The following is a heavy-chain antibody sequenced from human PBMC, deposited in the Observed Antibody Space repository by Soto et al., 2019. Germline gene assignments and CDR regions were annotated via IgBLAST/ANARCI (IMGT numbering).Heavy chain of an antibody. Sequence: SEILSLTCTVSGGSISSYYWSWIRQPPGKGLEWIGYIYYSGSTNYNPSLKSRVTISVDNAKNSVYLHLSSLRAEDSAVYYCRREEYDDWGQGTLVTVSS. CDR3: RREEYDD. V-gene: IGHV4-59*03. CDR1: GGSISSYY. CDR2: IYYSGST. J-gene: IGHJ4*02. D-gene: IGHD1-26*01.